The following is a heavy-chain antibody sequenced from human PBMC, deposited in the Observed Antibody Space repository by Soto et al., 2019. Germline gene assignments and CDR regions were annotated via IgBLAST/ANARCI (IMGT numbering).Heavy chain of an antibody. Sequence: SETLSLTCTVSGGSISSNTYYWGWIRQPPGKGLDWIGCVYYTGATYYNPSLRGRVTISADTSTNHISLTLNSVTAADTAVYYCVSHGIDYLHGLVDVWCQGSTVTVPS. CDR2: VYYTGAT. CDR1: GGSISSNTYY. D-gene: IGHD4-17*01. V-gene: IGHV4-39*02. CDR3: VSHGIDYLHGLVDV. J-gene: IGHJ6*02.